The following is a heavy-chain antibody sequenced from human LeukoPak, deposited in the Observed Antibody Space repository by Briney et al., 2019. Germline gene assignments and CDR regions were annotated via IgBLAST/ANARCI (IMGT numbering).Heavy chain of an antibody. CDR1: GGSISSYY. J-gene: IGHJ3*02. Sequence: SETLSLTCTVSGGSISSYYWSWIRQPPGKGLEWIGYIYYSGSTNYNPSLKSRVTISVDTSKNQFSLKLSSVTAADTAVYYCARDRPGVWGSYRYTGAFDIWGQGTMVTVSS. D-gene: IGHD3-16*02. CDR2: IYYSGST. V-gene: IGHV4-59*01. CDR3: ARDRPGVWGSYRYTGAFDI.